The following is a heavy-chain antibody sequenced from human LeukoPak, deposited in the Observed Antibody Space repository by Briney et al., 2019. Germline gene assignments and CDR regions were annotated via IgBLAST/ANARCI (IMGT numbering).Heavy chain of an antibody. Sequence: SETLSLTCTVSGGSISTNSYSWGCIRQPPGKGLEWIGEIYHSGSTNYNPSLKSRVTISVDKSKNQFSLKLSSVTAADTAVYYCARLEDPGGAAGLDDWGQGTLVTVSS. V-gene: IGHV4-39*07. CDR3: ARLEDPGGAAGLDD. J-gene: IGHJ4*02. CDR2: IYHSGST. CDR1: GGSISTNSYS. D-gene: IGHD6-13*01.